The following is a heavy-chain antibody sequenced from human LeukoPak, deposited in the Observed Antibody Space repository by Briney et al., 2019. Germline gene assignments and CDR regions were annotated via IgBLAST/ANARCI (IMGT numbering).Heavy chain of an antibody. J-gene: IGHJ4*02. Sequence: GGSLRLSCAASGFTFSSYSMNWVRQAPGKGLEWVSSISSSSSYIYYADSVKGRFTISRDNAKNSLYLQMNSLRAEDTAVYYCARAGAAAGTSSYWGQGTLVTVSS. CDR1: GFTFSSYS. CDR2: ISSSSSYI. CDR3: ARAGAAAGTSSY. V-gene: IGHV3-21*01. D-gene: IGHD6-13*01.